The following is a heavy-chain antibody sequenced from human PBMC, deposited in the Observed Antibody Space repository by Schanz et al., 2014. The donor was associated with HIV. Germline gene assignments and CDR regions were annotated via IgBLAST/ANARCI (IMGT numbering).Heavy chain of an antibody. D-gene: IGHD3-22*01. CDR2: ISVNGATR. Sequence: PGGSLRLSCAASGFTFTDNYMSWIRQAPGKGLEWLSYISVNGATREYADSVKGRFTISRDNARTSLYLQMNSLRAEDTAVYYCAKPEYDSRGNSQSHFDYWGQGTLVTVSS. J-gene: IGHJ4*02. CDR1: GFTFTDNY. CDR3: AKPEYDSRGNSQSHFDY. V-gene: IGHV3-11*01.